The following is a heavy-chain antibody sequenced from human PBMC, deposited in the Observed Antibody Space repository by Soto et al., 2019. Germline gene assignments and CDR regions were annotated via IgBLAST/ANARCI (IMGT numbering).Heavy chain of an antibody. Sequence: EVKLLESGGGLTQPGGSLRLSCAASGFTFSNYAMNWVRLAPGKGLEWVSGISGSGVSTYYADSVKGRFTITRDNSDNTVDLQMNSRGAEDTAVYYCERVSRGGYYRKYWGQGTMVTFSS. D-gene: IGHD3-22*01. CDR2: ISGSGVST. J-gene: IGHJ4*02. CDR3: ERVSRGGYYRKY. V-gene: IGHV3-23*01. CDR1: GFTFSNYA.